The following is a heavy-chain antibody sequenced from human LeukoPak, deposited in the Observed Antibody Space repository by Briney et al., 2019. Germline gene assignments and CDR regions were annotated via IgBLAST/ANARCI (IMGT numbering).Heavy chain of an antibody. D-gene: IGHD3-9*01. CDR2: IKQDGNEK. V-gene: IGHV3-7*03. CDR3: ARHYDILTGTFPYY. CDR1: GFTFSNYW. J-gene: IGHJ4*02. Sequence: GGSLRLSCAASGFTFSNYWMSWVRQAPRKGLEWVANIKQDGNEKYYVGSVRGRFTISRDNAENSLYLQMNSLRAEDTAVYYCARHYDILTGTFPYYWGQGTLVTVSS.